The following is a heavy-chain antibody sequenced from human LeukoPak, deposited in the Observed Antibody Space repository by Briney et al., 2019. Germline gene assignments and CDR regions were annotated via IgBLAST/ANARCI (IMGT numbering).Heavy chain of an antibody. CDR3: ASALYDFWSGYPYY. CDR1: GGTFSSYA. Sequence: SVKASCKASGGTFSSYAISWVRQAPGQGLEWMGGIIPIFGTANYAQKFQGRVTITADESTSTAYMELSSLRSEVTAVYYCASALYDFWSGYPYYWGQGTLVTVSS. CDR2: IIPIFGTA. D-gene: IGHD3-3*01. J-gene: IGHJ4*02. V-gene: IGHV1-69*13.